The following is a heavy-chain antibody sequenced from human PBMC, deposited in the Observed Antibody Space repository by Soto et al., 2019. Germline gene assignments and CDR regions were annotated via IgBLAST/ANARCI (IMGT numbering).Heavy chain of an antibody. J-gene: IGHJ4*02. V-gene: IGHV4-30-4*01. CDR1: GGSISSGDYY. Sequence: SETLSLTCTVSGGSISSGDYYWSWIRQPPGKGLEWIGYIYYSGSTYYNPSLKSRVTISVDTSKNQFSLKLSSVTAADTAVYYCAREEGATTYLDHWGQGTLVTVSS. CDR3: AREEGATTYLDH. CDR2: IYYSGST. D-gene: IGHD1-26*01.